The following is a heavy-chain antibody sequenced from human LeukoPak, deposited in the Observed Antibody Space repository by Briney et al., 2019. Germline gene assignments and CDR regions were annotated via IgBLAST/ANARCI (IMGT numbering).Heavy chain of an antibody. Sequence: SETLSLTCSVSGFSIGTGYYWAWIRQPPGKGLEWIGSFFQLGGTYYNPSLKNRVTISVDTSKNEFSLTLTSVTAADTAIYYCAKDDRLLTNWFDPWGQGTLVTVSS. CDR3: AKDDRLLTNWFDP. CDR2: FFQLGGT. J-gene: IGHJ5*02. D-gene: IGHD2-8*01. CDR1: GFSIGTGYY. V-gene: IGHV4-38-2*02.